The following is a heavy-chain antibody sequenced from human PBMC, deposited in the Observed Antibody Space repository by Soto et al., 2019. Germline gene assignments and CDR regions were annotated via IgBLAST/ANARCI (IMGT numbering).Heavy chain of an antibody. J-gene: IGHJ6*03. CDR1: GFTFSSYS. Sequence: PGGSLRLSCAASGFTFSSYSMNWVRQAPGKGLEWVPSISSSSSYIYYADSVKGRFTISRDNAKNSLYLQMNSLRAEDTAVYYCARAEDVVVPAAMYYYYYMDVWGKGTTVTVS. V-gene: IGHV3-21*01. CDR2: ISSSSSYI. D-gene: IGHD2-2*01. CDR3: ARAEDVVVPAAMYYYYYMDV.